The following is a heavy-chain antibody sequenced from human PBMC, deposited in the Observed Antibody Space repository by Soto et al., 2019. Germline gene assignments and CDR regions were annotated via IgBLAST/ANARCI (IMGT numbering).Heavy chain of an antibody. Sequence: QVQLVQSGAEVKKPGASVKVSCKASGYTFTSYAMHWVRQAPGQRLEWMGWINAGNGNTKYSQKFQGRVTITRDTSASTAYMERSSLRAEDTDVYYCAREGVYSGYDWGTVDYWGQGTLVTVSS. V-gene: IGHV1-3*01. CDR1: GYTFTSYA. J-gene: IGHJ4*02. CDR3: AREGVYSGYDWGTVDY. CDR2: INAGNGNT. D-gene: IGHD5-12*01.